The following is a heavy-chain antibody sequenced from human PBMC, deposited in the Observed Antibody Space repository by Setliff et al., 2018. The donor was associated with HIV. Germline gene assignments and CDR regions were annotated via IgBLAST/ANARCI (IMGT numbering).Heavy chain of an antibody. D-gene: IGHD3-10*01. V-gene: IGHV4-4*07. CDR1: GGSISSYY. Sequence: PSETLSLTCTVSGGSISSYYWSWIRQPAGKGLEWIGRIYTSGSTNYNPSLKSRVTISVDTSKNQFSLMLSSVTAADTAVYYCARGWVRGPIISPGTYFSYGLDVWGQGTPVTVSS. CDR2: IYTSGST. CDR3: ARGWVRGPIISPGTYFSYGLDV. J-gene: IGHJ6*02.